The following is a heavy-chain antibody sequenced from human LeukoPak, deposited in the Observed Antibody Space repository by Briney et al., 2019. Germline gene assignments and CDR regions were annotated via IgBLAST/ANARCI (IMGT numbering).Heavy chain of an antibody. J-gene: IGHJ4*02. CDR1: GCTFSSYG. Sequence: GGSLRLSCAASGCTFSSYGMHWVRQAPGKGLEWVAFIRYDGSNKYYADSVKGRFTISRDNSKNTLYLQMNSLRAEDTAVYYCAKDSCYDSRGDSGYWGQGTLVTVSS. CDR3: AKDSCYDSRGDSGY. D-gene: IGHD3-22*01. V-gene: IGHV3-30*02. CDR2: IRYDGSNK.